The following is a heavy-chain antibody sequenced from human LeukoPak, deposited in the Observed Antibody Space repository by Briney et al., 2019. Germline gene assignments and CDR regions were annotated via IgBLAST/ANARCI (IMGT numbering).Heavy chain of an antibody. CDR3: ARDLYGGTSAIFDY. D-gene: IGHD4-23*01. J-gene: IGHJ4*02. CDR1: GYTFTGYY. CDR2: ISPNSGGT. V-gene: IGHV1-2*02. Sequence: ASVKVSCKASGYTFTGYYMHWVRQAPGQGLEWMGWISPNSGGTYYAQKFQGRVTMTSDTSISTAYMELSRLRSDNTAVYYCARDLYGGTSAIFDYWGQGTLVTVSS.